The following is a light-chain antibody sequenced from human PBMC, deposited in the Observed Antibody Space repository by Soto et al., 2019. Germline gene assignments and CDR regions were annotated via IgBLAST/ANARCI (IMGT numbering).Light chain of an antibody. J-gene: IGKJ4*01. CDR1: QSINNY. Sequence: EIVLTQSPATLSLSPGDRATLSCRASQSINNYLAWYQQKPGQVPRLLISDASNSATGIPARFSGSGSGTVFTLTISSLEPDDFAVYFCQQRSKWPLTFGGGTKVEIK. V-gene: IGKV3-11*01. CDR3: QQRSKWPLT. CDR2: DAS.